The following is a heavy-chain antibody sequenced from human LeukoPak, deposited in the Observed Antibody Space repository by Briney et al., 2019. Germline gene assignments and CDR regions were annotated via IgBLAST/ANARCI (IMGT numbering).Heavy chain of an antibody. J-gene: IGHJ4*02. CDR3: AKDHTIGSFDY. D-gene: IGHD3-10*01. Sequence: ASVKVSCKASGYTFIGYYMHWVRQAPGQGLEWMGWINPNSGGTNYAQKFQGRVTMTRDRSISTAYMELSRLRSDDTAVYYCAKDHTIGSFDYWGQGTLVTVSS. CDR2: INPNSGGT. V-gene: IGHV1-2*02. CDR1: GYTFIGYY.